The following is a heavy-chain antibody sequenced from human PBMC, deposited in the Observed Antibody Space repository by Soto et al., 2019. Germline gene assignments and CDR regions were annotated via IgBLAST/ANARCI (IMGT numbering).Heavy chain of an antibody. CDR1: GYTFTSYA. V-gene: IGHV1-3*01. Sequence: ASVKVSCKASGYTFTSYAMHWVRQAPGQRLEWMGWINAGNGNTKYSQKFQGRVTITRDTSASTAYMELSSLRSEDTAVYYCARDLGGYDPRFYFDYWGQGTLVTVSS. D-gene: IGHD5-12*01. CDR3: ARDLGGYDPRFYFDY. CDR2: INAGNGNT. J-gene: IGHJ4*02.